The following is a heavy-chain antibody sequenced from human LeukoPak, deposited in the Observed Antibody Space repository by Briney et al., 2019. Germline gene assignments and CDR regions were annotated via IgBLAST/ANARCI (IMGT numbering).Heavy chain of an antibody. CDR1: GGSISSGDYY. J-gene: IGHJ4*02. V-gene: IGHV4-30-4*08. D-gene: IGHD3-3*01. CDR2: IYYSVST. CDR3: ARTYDFWSGYWADY. Sequence: SQTLSLTCTVSGGSISSGDYYWSWIRQPPGKGLEWIGYIYYSVSTYYNPSLKSRVTISVDTSKNQFSLKLSSVTAADTAVYYCARTYDFWSGYWADYWGQGTLVTVSS.